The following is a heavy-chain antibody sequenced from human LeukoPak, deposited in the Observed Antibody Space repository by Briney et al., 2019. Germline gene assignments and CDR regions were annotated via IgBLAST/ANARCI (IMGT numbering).Heavy chain of an antibody. D-gene: IGHD6-19*01. V-gene: IGHV3-15*01. CDR1: GFTFSDYY. J-gene: IGHJ4*02. CDR2: IKTKTDGGTP. CDR3: TTYRVGEQWMIPNY. Sequence: GGSLRLSCAASGFTFSDYYMSWIRQAPGKGLEWVGRIKTKTDGGTPDYAAPVKGRFTISRDDSRNTLYLQMNSLKTEDTAVYYCTTYRVGEQWMIPNYWGQGTLVTVSS.